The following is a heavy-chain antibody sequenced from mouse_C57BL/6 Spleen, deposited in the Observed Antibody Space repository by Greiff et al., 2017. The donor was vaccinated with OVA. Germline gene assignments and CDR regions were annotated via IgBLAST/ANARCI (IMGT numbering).Heavy chain of an antibody. Sequence: QVQLKESGPGLVQPSQSLSITCTVSGFSLTSYGVHWVRQSPGKGLEWLGVIWSGGSTDYNAAFISRLSISKDNSKSQVFFKMNSLQADDTAIYYCASSMITTRYYAMDYWGQGTSVTVSS. CDR3: ASSMITTRYYAMDY. CDR2: IWSGGST. V-gene: IGHV2-2*01. D-gene: IGHD2-4*01. CDR1: GFSLTSYG. J-gene: IGHJ4*01.